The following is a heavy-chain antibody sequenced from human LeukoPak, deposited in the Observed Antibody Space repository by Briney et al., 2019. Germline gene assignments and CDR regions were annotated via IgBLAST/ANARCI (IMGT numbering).Heavy chain of an antibody. D-gene: IGHD3-10*01. J-gene: IGHJ6*02. CDR1: GFTFSSFA. CDR2: LSYDGSDR. CDR3: ARDFASGSPLIWGVDV. V-gene: IGHV3-30*04. Sequence: GGSLRLSCAASGFTFSSFAMHWVRQAPGKGLEWVAALSYDGSDRYYADSAKGRFTISRDNSNSTLYLQMNSLRPEDTALYSCARDFASGSPLIWGVDVWGQGTTVIVSS.